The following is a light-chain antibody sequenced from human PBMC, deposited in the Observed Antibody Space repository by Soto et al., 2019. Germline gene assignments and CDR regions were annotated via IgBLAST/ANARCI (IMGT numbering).Light chain of an antibody. CDR1: QGISTY. CDR3: QQYGSSGT. Sequence: DIQLTQSPSFLSASVVDRVTITCRASQGISTYLAWYQQKLGKAPKLLIYDASTLQSVVPARFSGSGSGTDFTLTISRLEPEDFAVYYCQQYGSSGTFGQGTKVDIK. V-gene: IGKV1-9*01. J-gene: IGKJ1*01. CDR2: DAS.